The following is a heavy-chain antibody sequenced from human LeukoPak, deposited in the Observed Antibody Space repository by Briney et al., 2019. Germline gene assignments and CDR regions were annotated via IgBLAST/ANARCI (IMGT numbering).Heavy chain of an antibody. V-gene: IGHV3-48*01. CDR3: AKDLMRDIWFGES. D-gene: IGHD3-10*01. Sequence: QPGGSLRLSCAASGFTFSSNNMHWVRQAPGKGLEWVSYISSSSSTIYYADPVKGRFTIPRDNAKNSLYLQMNSLRVEDSAVYYCAKDLMRDIWFGESWGQGTLVTVSS. CDR2: ISSSSSTI. CDR1: GFTFSSNN. J-gene: IGHJ5*02.